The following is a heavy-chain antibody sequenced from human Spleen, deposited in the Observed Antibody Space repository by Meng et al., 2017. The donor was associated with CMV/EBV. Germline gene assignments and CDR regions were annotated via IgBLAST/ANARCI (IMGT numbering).Heavy chain of an antibody. CDR3: ARGRGGSTYGRFDY. CDR2: IYYSGST. Sequence: QVQLQEAGPGLVKPSETLSLTCTVSGGSISSYYWSWIRQPPGKGLEWIGYIYYSGSTNYNPSLKSRVTISVDTSKNQFSLKLSSVTAADTAVYYCARGRGGSTYGRFDYWGQGTLVTVSS. CDR1: GGSISSYY. V-gene: IGHV4-59*12. J-gene: IGHJ4*02. D-gene: IGHD1-26*01.